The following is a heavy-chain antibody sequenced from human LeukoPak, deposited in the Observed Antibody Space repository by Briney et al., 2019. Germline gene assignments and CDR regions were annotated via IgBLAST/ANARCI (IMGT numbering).Heavy chain of an antibody. V-gene: IGHV3-11*04. CDR2: ISSSGSTI. J-gene: IGHJ3*02. D-gene: IGHD1-1*01. CDR3: ARERYNWNDGRNAFDI. CDR1: GFTFSDYY. Sequence: GGYLRLSCAASGFTFSDYYMSWIRQAPGKGLEGVSYISSSGSTIYYADSVKGRFTISRDNAKNSLYLQMNSLRAEDTAVYYCARERYNWNDGRNAFDIWGQGTMVTVSS.